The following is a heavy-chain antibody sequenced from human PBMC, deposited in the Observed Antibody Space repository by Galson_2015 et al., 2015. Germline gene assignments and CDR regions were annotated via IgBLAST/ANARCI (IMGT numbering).Heavy chain of an antibody. J-gene: IGHJ4*02. Sequence: SGYTFTDYYLNWVRQAPGQGLEWMGIINPIGGSAYYAQNSQDRVTMTRDKSTSTVYMELGSLMSEDTAVYYCARDSGTAVGSSELGHWGQGTLVTVSS. CDR2: INPIGGSA. CDR3: ARDSGTAVGSSELGH. CDR1: GYTFTDYY. V-gene: IGHV1-46*01. D-gene: IGHD3-10*01.